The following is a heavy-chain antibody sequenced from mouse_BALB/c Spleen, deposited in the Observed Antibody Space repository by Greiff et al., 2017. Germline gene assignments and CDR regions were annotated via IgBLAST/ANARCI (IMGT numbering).Heavy chain of an antibody. J-gene: IGHJ3*01. D-gene: IGHD1-1*01. V-gene: IGHV14-3*02. CDR2: IDPANGNT. CDR3: ANLLLRKAY. Sequence: VQLKQSGAELVKPGASVKLSCTASGFNIKDTYMHWVKQRPEQGLEWIGRIDPANGNTKYDPKFQGKATITADTSSNTAYLQLSSLTSEDTAVYYCANLLLRKAYWGQGTLVTVSA. CDR1: GFNIKDTY.